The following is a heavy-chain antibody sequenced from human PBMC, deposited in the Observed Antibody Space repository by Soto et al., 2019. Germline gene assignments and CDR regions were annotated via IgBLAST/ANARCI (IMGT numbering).Heavy chain of an antibody. V-gene: IGHV3-23*01. CDR2: ISGSGGST. CDR3: AKDQGSSWYEIDY. CDR1: GYSFTSYW. D-gene: IGHD6-13*01. J-gene: IGHJ4*02. Sequence: GESLKISCKGSGYSFTSYWIGWVRQAPGKGLEWVSTISGSGGSTYYADSVKGRFTISRDNSKNTLYLQMNSLRAEDTAVYYCAKDQGSSWYEIDYWGQGTLVTVSS.